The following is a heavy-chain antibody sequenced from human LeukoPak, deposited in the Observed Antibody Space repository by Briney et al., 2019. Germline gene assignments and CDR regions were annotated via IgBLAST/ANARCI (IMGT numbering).Heavy chain of an antibody. D-gene: IGHD5-24*01. J-gene: IGHJ3*01. CDR2: ISFSGEST. V-gene: IGHV3-23*01. Sequence: TGRSLRLSCAASGFTFSNSAMTWVCQAPGKGLEWVSLISFSGESTFYAESVKGRFTIARDNSKDSLYLKMNSLRAEDTAIYYCAKDIQLSTWGLGTMVTVSS. CDR3: AKDIQLST. CDR1: GFTFSNSA.